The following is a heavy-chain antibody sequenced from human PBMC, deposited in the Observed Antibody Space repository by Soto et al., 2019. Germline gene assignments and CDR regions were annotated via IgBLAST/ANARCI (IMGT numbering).Heavy chain of an antibody. CDR3: ARDAGYSYGRFDY. Sequence: GGSLRLSRAASGFTFSSHSMNWVRPAPGKGLEWVSYISSSSSTIYYADSVKGRFTISRDNAKNSLYLQMNSLRDEDTAVYYCARDAGYSYGRFDYWGQGTLVTVSS. CDR2: ISSSSSTI. D-gene: IGHD5-18*01. CDR1: GFTFSSHS. V-gene: IGHV3-48*02. J-gene: IGHJ4*02.